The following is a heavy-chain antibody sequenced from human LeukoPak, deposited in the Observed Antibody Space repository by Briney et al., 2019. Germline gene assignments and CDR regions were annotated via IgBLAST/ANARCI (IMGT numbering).Heavy chain of an antibody. CDR3: AKGFSYYYDSGYDPDSY. V-gene: IGHV3-30*18. CDR2: ISYDGSNK. CDR1: GFTFSSYG. J-gene: IGHJ4*02. Sequence: PGRSLRLSCAASGFTFSSYGMHWVRQAPGKGLEWVAVISYDGSNKYYADSVKGRFTISRDNFKNTLYLQMNSLRAEDTAVYYCAKGFSYYYDSGYDPDSYWGQGTLVTVSS. D-gene: IGHD3-22*01.